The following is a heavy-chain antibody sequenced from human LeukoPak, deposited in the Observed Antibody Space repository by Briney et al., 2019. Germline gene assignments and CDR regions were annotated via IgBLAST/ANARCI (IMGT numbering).Heavy chain of an antibody. CDR2: IIDSGDIT. D-gene: IGHD1-26*01. CDR1: GFSFTNYA. V-gene: IGHV3-23*01. CDR3: AKDSGSHAGRDFDY. Sequence: AGGSLRLSCVASGFSFTNYAMSWVRQAPGKGLEWVSGIIDSGDITYYANSVKGRFTISRDNSKNTLYLQMNSLRAEDTAVYYCAKDSGSHAGRDFDYWGQGTLVTVSS. J-gene: IGHJ4*02.